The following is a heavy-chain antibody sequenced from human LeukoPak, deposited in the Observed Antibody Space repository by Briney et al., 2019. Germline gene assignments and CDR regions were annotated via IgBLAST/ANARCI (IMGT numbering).Heavy chain of an antibody. CDR2: IKQDGSEK. V-gene: IGHV3-7*01. Sequence: GGSLRLSCAASGFTFSSYWMSWVRQAPGKGLEWVANIKQDGSEKYYVDSVKGRFTISRDNAKNSLYLQMNSLRAEDTAVYYCARDFPSRSSSFDYWGQGTLVTVSS. CDR1: GFTFSSYW. D-gene: IGHD2-2*01. CDR3: ARDFPSRSSSFDY. J-gene: IGHJ4*02.